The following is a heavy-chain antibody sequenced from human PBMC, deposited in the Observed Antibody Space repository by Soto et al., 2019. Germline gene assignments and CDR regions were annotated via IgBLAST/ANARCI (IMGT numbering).Heavy chain of an antibody. CDR1: GDSLTSGVHY. CDR2: IYQSGTP. J-gene: IGHJ4*02. D-gene: IGHD2-21*02. Sequence: ASETLSLTCTVSGDSLTSGVHYLSWIRQLPGKGLEWIGYIYQSGTPYYNPSLKSRATISIDRSKNQFSLMLDSVTAADTAVYYCARDLRLDSWGPGTLVTVSS. CDR3: ARDLRLDS. V-gene: IGHV4-31*03.